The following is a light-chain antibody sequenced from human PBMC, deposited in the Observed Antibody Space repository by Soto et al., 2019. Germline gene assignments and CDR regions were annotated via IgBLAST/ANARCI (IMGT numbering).Light chain of an antibody. J-gene: IGLJ3*02. V-gene: IGLV1-47*02. CDR1: GSNIGSHD. CDR2: RND. CDR3: VAWDDSLSGRV. Sequence: QSVLIQPPSASGTPGQRVTISCSGSGSNIGSHDVYWYQHLPGTAPKVLIYRNDQRPSGVPDRFSASRSGTSASLAISGLRSEDEADYYCVAWDDSLSGRVFGGGTQLTVL.